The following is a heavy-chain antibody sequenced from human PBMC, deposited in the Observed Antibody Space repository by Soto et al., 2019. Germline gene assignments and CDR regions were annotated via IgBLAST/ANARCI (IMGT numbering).Heavy chain of an antibody. CDR2: ISGSGGST. CDR1: GFTFSSYA. CDR3: AKQAGIYDSSGYYYVN. V-gene: IGHV3-23*01. J-gene: IGHJ4*02. Sequence: PGGSLRLSCAASGFTFSSYAMSWVRQAPGKGLEWVSAISGSGGSTYYADSVKGRFTISRDNSKNTMYLQMNSLRAEDTAVYYCAKQAGIYDSSGYYYVNWGQGTLVTVSS. D-gene: IGHD3-22*01.